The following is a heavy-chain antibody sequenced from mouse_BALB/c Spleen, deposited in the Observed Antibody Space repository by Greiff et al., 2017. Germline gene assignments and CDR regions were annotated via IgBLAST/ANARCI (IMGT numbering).Heavy chain of an antibody. D-gene: IGHD2-4*01. CDR1: GFTFSSYA. J-gene: IGHJ4*01. V-gene: IGHV5-6-5*01. Sequence: DVKLVESGGGLVKPGGSLKLSCAASGFTFSSYAMSWVRQTPEKRLEWVASISSGGSTYYPDSVKGRFTISRDNARNILYLQMSSLRSEDTAMYYCARYYDYDGNYAMDYWGQGTSVTVSS. CDR2: ISSGGST. CDR3: ARYYDYDGNYAMDY.